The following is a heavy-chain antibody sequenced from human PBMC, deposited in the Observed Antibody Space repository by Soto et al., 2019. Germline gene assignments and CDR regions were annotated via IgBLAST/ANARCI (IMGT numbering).Heavy chain of an antibody. CDR1: GGSISSGGYY. V-gene: IGHV4-31*03. Sequence: QVQLQESGPGLVKPSQTLSLTCTVSGGSISSGGYYWYWIRQHSGKGLEWIGFTYYSGTTYYNPSLKSRVTISVDTSKKQFSLKLRSVTAADTAVYYCASRDVDTTMVGRDYWGQGTLVTVSS. D-gene: IGHD5-18*01. CDR3: ASRDVDTTMVGRDY. CDR2: TYYSGTT. J-gene: IGHJ4*02.